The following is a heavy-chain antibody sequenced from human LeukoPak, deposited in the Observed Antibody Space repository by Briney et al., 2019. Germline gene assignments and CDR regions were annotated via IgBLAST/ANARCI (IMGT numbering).Heavy chain of an antibody. J-gene: IGHJ3*02. Sequence: ASVKVSCEASGYTFTSYAISWVRQAPGQGLEWMGWISVHNGNTNYAQKLQGRVTMTTDTSTTTVYMELKSLRSDDTAIYYCGRDRSDISHAFDIWGQGTVVTVSS. V-gene: IGHV1-18*01. D-gene: IGHD2-15*01. CDR1: GYTFTSYA. CDR3: GRDRSDISHAFDI. CDR2: ISVHNGNT.